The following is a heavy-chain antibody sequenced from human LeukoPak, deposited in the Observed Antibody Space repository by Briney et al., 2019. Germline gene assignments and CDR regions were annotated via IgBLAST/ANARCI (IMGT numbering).Heavy chain of an antibody. D-gene: IGHD4-17*01. CDR1: GYTFTSYY. CDR2: INPTGGST. CDR3: ARGPPTYGDYSFPDY. V-gene: IGHV1-2*06. Sequence: ASVKVSCKASGYTFTSYYMHWVRQAPGQGLEWMGLINPTGGSTGYAQKFQGRVTMTRDTSISTAYMELSRLRSDDTAVYYCARGPPTYGDYSFPDYWGQGTLVTVSS. J-gene: IGHJ4*02.